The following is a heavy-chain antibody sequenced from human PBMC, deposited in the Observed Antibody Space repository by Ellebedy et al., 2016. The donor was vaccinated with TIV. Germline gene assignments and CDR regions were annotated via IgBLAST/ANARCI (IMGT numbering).Heavy chain of an antibody. Sequence: PGGSLRLSCAASGFTFSSYWMSWVRQAPGKGLEWVANIKQDGSEKYYVDSVKGRFTISRDNAKNSLYLQMNSLRAEDTAVYYCARVRQLWLRAQYYFDYWGQGTLVTVSS. CDR3: ARVRQLWLRAQYYFDY. D-gene: IGHD5-18*01. J-gene: IGHJ4*02. CDR1: GFTFSSYW. V-gene: IGHV3-7*01. CDR2: IKQDGSEK.